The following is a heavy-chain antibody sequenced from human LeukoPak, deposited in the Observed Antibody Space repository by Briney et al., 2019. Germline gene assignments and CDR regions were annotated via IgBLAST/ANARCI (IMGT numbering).Heavy chain of an antibody. V-gene: IGHV3-7*01. Sequence: WIRQPPGKGLEWVANIKQDGSEKYYVDSVKGRFTISRDNAKNSLYLQMNSLRAEDTAVYYCARARGSGASHWFDPWGQGTLVTVSS. J-gene: IGHJ5*02. CDR2: IKQDGSEK. CDR3: ARARGSGASHWFDP. D-gene: IGHD3-10*01.